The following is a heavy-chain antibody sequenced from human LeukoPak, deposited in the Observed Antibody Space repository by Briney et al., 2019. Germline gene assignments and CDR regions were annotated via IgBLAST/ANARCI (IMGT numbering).Heavy chain of an antibody. D-gene: IGHD3-10*01. Sequence: GESLKISCKGSGYSFTSYWIGWVRQMPGKGLEWMGIIYPSDSDTRYSPSFQGQVTISADKSISTAYLQWSSLKASDTAMYYCARGSWGSGSYYNVALDAFDIWGQGTMVTVSS. CDR1: GYSFTSYW. CDR2: IYPSDSDT. J-gene: IGHJ3*02. CDR3: ARGSWGSGSYYNVALDAFDI. V-gene: IGHV5-51*01.